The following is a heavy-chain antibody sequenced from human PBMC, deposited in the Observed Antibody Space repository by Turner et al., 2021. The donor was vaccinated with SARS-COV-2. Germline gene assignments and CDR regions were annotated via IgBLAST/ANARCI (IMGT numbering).Heavy chain of an antibody. CDR2: ISSSGGTT. J-gene: IGHJ4*02. V-gene: IGHV3-23*01. Sequence: EVHLLESGGGLVPPGGSLSLSCAASGFTFSNSAMSCVRQAQGKGLEWVSTISSSGGTTYYAASVKGRFTISRDNYKNTLYLQMNSLRAGDTALYYCANVGSYFFDYWGQGTLVTVSS. CDR1: GFTFSNSA. D-gene: IGHD3-10*01. CDR3: ANVGSYFFDY.